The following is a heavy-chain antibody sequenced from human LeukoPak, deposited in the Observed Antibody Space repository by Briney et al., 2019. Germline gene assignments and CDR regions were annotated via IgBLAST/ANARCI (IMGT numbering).Heavy chain of an antibody. J-gene: IGHJ4*02. D-gene: IGHD5-18*01. V-gene: IGHV3-7*01. CDR2: IRQDGSAK. CDR1: GFTFSSFW. Sequence: GGSLRLSCAASGFTFSSFWMTWVRQAPGKGLEWVANIRQDGSAKYYVDSVKGRFTISRDNSKNTLYLQMNSLRTDDTAVYYCAKDRRGYTYNFDYWGQGTLVTVSS. CDR3: AKDRRGYTYNFDY.